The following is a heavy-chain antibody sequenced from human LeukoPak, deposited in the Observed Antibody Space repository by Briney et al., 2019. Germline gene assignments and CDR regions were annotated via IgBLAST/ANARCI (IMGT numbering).Heavy chain of an antibody. D-gene: IGHD3-22*01. CDR3: ARDPHYYDSSGPSWFDP. CDR2: IYTSGST. CDR1: GGSISDYY. J-gene: IGHJ5*02. V-gene: IGHV4-4*07. Sequence: SETLSLTCTVSGGSISDYYWDWIRQPAGKGLEWIGRIYTSGSTNYNPSLKSRVTMSVDTSKNQFSLKLSSVTAADTAVYYCARDPHYYDSSGPSWFDPWGQGTLVTVSS.